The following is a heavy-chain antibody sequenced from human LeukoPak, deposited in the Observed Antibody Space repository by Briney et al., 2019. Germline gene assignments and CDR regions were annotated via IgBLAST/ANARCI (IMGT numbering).Heavy chain of an antibody. J-gene: IGHJ4*02. Sequence: GGSLRLSCAPSGFTFVDYGLSWVRRAPAKGLEWLCAINYNGAITDYADSVKGRFTISRDNAKNSLYLRMDSLRAEDTALYYCARDRLGPSFSVSHFDLWGQGTLVTVSS. CDR1: GFTFVDYG. CDR3: ARDRLGPSFSVSHFDL. CDR2: INYNGAIT. D-gene: IGHD3-3*02. V-gene: IGHV3-20*04.